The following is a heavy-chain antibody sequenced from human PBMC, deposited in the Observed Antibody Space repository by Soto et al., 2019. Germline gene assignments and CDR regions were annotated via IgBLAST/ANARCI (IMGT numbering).Heavy chain of an antibody. J-gene: IGHJ3*02. V-gene: IGHV1-24*01. CDR1: GDRLTDLS. Sequence: GASVKPSCKVCGDRLTDLSMHWVRQAPGKGLEWMGGFDPEDGETIYAQKFQGRVTMTEDTSTDTAYMELSSLRSEDTAVYYCATQWLVHNDAFDIWGQGTMVTVSS. D-gene: IGHD6-19*01. CDR3: ATQWLVHNDAFDI. CDR2: FDPEDGET.